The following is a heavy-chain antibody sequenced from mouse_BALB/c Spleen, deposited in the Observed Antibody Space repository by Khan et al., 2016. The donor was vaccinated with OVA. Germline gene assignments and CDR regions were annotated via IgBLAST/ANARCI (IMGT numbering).Heavy chain of an antibody. CDR1: GFTFSTYG. Sequence: EVELVESGGDVVKPGGSLKLSCAASGFTFSTYGMSWVRQTPDKRLEWVATVRTGGHYTYYPDTVKGRFTISRDNAKNTLYLQMSSLKSEDTAIFYCARLAYYYDSEGFAYWGQGTLVTVSA. CDR2: VRTGGHYT. D-gene: IGHD1-1*01. J-gene: IGHJ3*01. CDR3: ARLAYYYDSEGFAY. V-gene: IGHV5-6*01.